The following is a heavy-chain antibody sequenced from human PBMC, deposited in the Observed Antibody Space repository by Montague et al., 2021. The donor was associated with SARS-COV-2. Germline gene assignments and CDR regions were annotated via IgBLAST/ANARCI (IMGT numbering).Heavy chain of an antibody. CDR2: KYYSGST. J-gene: IGHJ4*02. CDR3: ATLHSSITIFGVVQGYYFDD. D-gene: IGHD3-3*01. V-gene: IGHV4-39*01. CDR1: GASISSRSYY. Sequence: SETRSLTCTVSGASISSRSYYWGWIRQPPGKGLEWIGLKYYSGSTYYNPTLKSRVTISVDTSKNQFSLKLSSVTAADTAVYYCATLHSSITIFGVVQGYYFDDWGQGTLVTVSS.